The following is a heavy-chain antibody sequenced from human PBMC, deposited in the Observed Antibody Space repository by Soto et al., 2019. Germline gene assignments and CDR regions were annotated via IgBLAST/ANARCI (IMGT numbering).Heavy chain of an antibody. CDR2: IHISTDRT. J-gene: IGHJ4*02. V-gene: IGHV1-46*03. CDR1: GYTFTSYD. D-gene: IGHD3-10*01. CDR3: ARSYGSVDY. Sequence: ASVKVSCKASGYTFTSYDINWVRQAPGQGLEWIGMIHISTDRTSYKEKFQGRVTMTRDTSTTTVYVELSSLRSEDTAVYYCARSYGSVDYWGQGTLVTVSS.